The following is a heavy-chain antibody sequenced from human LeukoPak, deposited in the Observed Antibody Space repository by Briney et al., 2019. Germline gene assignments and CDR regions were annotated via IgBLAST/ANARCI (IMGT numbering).Heavy chain of an antibody. CDR1: GGTFSSYA. CDR2: IIPIFGTA. D-gene: IGHD6-13*01. Sequence: ASVKVSCKASGGTFSSYAISWVRQAPGQGLEWMGGIIPIFGTANYAQKFQGRVTITADKSTSTAYMELRSLRSDDTAVYYCARGGAAGTTTMGGYYYYYYMDVWGKGTTVTVSS. J-gene: IGHJ6*03. CDR3: ARGGAAGTTTMGGYYYYYYMDV. V-gene: IGHV1-69*06.